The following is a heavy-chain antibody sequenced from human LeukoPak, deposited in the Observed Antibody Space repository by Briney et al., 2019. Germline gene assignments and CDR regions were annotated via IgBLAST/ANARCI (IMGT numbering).Heavy chain of an antibody. CDR1: GGSISSSSYY. V-gene: IGHV4-39*01. CDR3: ARRKRQQWLVVGDWFDP. D-gene: IGHD6-19*01. CDR2: IYYSGST. J-gene: IGHJ5*02. Sequence: PSETLSLTCTVSGGSISSSSYYWGWIRQPPGKGLERIGSIYYSGSTYYNPSLKSRVTISVDTSKNQFSLKLSSVTAADTAVYYCARRKRQQWLVVGDWFDPWGQGTLVTVSS.